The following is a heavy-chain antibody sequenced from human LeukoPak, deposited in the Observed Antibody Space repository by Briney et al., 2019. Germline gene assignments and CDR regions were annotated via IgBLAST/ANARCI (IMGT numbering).Heavy chain of an antibody. Sequence: PGGSLRLSCAASGFTFNSYSMNWVRQAPGKGLEWVSYISSSGSSIYYADSVKGRFTISRDNAENSLNLQTNSLRAEDTAVYYCARGDNWNSYYYYYMDVWGKGTTVTVFS. D-gene: IGHD1-7*01. CDR3: ARGDNWNSYYYYYMDV. V-gene: IGHV3-48*04. CDR2: ISSSGSSI. CDR1: GFTFNSYS. J-gene: IGHJ6*03.